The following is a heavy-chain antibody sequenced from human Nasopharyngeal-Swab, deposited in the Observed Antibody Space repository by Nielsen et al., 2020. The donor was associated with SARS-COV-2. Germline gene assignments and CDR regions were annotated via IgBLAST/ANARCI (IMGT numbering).Heavy chain of an antibody. CDR3: ATMTTVVTAFDY. J-gene: IGHJ4*02. Sequence: GESLKISCKGSGYNFTSYWIGWVRQMPGKGLEWMGTIYPADSDTRYSPSFQGQVTSSVDKSINTAYLQWSSLKASDTAMYYCATMTTVVTAFDYWGQGTLVTVSS. D-gene: IGHD4-23*01. CDR1: GYNFTSYW. CDR2: IYPADSDT. V-gene: IGHV5-51*01.